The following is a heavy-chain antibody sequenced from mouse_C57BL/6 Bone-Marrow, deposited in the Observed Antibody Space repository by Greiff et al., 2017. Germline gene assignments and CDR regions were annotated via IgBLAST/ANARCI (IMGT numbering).Heavy chain of an antibody. J-gene: IGHJ2*01. CDR3: ARRLTGTEEGFDY. CDR2: IYPGDGDT. CDR1: GYAFSSYW. D-gene: IGHD4-1*01. Sequence: VQLQQSGAELVKPGASVKISCKASGYAFSSYWMNWVKQRPGKGLEWIGQIYPGDGDTNYNGKFKGKATLTADKSSSTAYVQLSSVTSEDSAVYFCARRLTGTEEGFDYWGQGTTLTVSS. V-gene: IGHV1-80*01.